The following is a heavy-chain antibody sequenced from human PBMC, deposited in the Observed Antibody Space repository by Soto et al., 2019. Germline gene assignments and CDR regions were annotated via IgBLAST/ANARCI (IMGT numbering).Heavy chain of an antibody. CDR3: ARDPVGATDFDY. CDR1: WGSFSPNY. J-gene: IGHJ4*02. CDR2: IYYLGRT. D-gene: IGHD1-26*01. V-gene: IGHV4-59*01. Sequence: TSETQSVTCSVAWGSFSPNYWSWIRQPPGKGLEWIGYIYYLGRTNYNRSLKSRVTISIDMSKNQFALRLNSVTAADTAVYYCARDPVGATDFDYWGQGALDTGTS.